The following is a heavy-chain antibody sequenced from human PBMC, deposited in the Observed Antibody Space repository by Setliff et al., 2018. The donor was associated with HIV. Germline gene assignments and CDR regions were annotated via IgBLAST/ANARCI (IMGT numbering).Heavy chain of an antibody. V-gene: IGHV4-4*02. J-gene: IGHJ4*02. CDR2: IFHSGSA. CDR1: GGSITTNNW. CDR3: ARTQGLGLD. Sequence: SLTCTVAGGSITTNNWWSWARQSPGKGLEWIGEIFHSGSANYNPSLKSRVTISVDRSKNQFSLKMTSVTAADTAVYYCARTQGLGLDWGQGTLVTVSS.